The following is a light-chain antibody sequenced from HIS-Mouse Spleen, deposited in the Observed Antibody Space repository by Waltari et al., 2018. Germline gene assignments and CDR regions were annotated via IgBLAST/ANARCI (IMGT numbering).Light chain of an antibody. V-gene: IGLV3-10*01. CDR1: ALPKKY. J-gene: IGLJ2*01. CDR2: EDS. CDR3: YSTDSSGNHRV. Sequence: SYELTQPPSVSVSPGQTARITCSGAALPKKYAYWYQQKSGQAPVLVIYEDSKRPSEIPERFSGSSSGTMATLTISGAQVEDEADYYCYSTDSSGNHRVFGGGTKLTVL.